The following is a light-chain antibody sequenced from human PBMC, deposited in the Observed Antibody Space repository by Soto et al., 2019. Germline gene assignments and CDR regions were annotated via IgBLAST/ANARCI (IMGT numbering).Light chain of an antibody. CDR1: SGSIASNY. CDR2: EDN. J-gene: IGLJ3*02. V-gene: IGLV6-57*01. Sequence: NFMLTQPHSVSESPGKTVTISCTRSSGSIASNYVQWYQQRPGSSPTTVIYEDNQRPSGVPDRFSGSIDSSSNSASLTISGLKTEDEADYYGQSDGLFYGGTKLTVL. CDR3: QSDGL.